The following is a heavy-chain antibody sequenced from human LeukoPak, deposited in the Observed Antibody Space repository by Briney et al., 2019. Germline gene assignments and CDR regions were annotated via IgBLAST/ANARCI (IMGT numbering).Heavy chain of an antibody. V-gene: IGHV3-7*01. D-gene: IGHD3-9*01. CDR1: GITFSRHW. Sequence: GGSLRLSCVASGITFSRHWMKWVRQASGKGLEWVANIKQDGSEKFYVDSVKGRFTISRDNAKNSLYLQMTSLRPEDTALYYCAGGTGWLIDSWGQGTLVTVSS. CDR2: IKQDGSEK. CDR3: AGGTGWLIDS. J-gene: IGHJ4*02.